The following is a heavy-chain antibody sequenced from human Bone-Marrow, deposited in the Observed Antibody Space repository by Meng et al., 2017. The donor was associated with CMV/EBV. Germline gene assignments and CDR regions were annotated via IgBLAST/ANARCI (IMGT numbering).Heavy chain of an antibody. Sequence: GGSLRLSCKASGYTFTSYYMHWVRQAPGQGLEWMGIINPSGGSTSYAQKFQGRVTMTRDTSTSTVYMELSSLRSEDTAVYYCARGSSSSTSRRGYFDYWGQGTLVTVSS. CDR1: GYTFTSYY. D-gene: IGHD2-2*01. J-gene: IGHJ4*02. V-gene: IGHV1-46*01. CDR3: ARGSSSSTSRRGYFDY. CDR2: INPSGGST.